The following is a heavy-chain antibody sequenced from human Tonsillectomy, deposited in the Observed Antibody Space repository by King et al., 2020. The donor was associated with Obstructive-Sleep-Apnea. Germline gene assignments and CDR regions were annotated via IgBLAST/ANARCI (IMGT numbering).Heavy chain of an antibody. CDR2: ISRGGDT. V-gene: IGHV3-23*01. J-gene: IGHJ4*02. CDR1: GLSCSSFH. D-gene: IGHD3-16*01. CDR3: AKVTVWGQRGYFDY. Sequence: GGGWGQPGGGLRLSWAASGLSCSSFHMNWGRQAPGKGLEWVSTISRGGDTDSEDAVQGRVTISRDNSKNTVYLLLNSLRAEDTAVYYCAKVTVWGQRGYFDYWGQGTLVTVSS.